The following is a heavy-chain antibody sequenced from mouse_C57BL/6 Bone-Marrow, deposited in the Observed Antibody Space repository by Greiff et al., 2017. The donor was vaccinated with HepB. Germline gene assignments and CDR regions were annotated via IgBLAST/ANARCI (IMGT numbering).Heavy chain of an antibody. V-gene: IGHV5-16*01. CDR2: INYDGSST. D-gene: IGHD1-3*01. Sequence: EVMLVESEGGLVQPGSSMKLSCTASGFTFSDYYMAWVRQVPEKGLEWVANINYDGSSTYYLDSLKSRFIISRDNAKNILYLQMSSLKSEDTATYYCARAGELVEAWFAYWGQGTLVTVSA. CDR1: GFTFSDYY. CDR3: ARAGELVEAWFAY. J-gene: IGHJ3*01.